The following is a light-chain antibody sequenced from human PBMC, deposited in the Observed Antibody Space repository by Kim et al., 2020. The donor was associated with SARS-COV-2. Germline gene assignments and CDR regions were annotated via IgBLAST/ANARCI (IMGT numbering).Light chain of an antibody. CDR2: KAS. J-gene: IGKJ4*01. V-gene: IGKV1-5*03. CDR3: QQYSDYPVT. Sequence: ASVGDRVTITCRASQTISRSLAWYQQKSGRAPKVLIYKASTLQSGVPSRFSGSGTGTEFTLTISSLQADDFGTYYCQQYSDYPVTFGGGTTVEIK. CDR1: QTISRS.